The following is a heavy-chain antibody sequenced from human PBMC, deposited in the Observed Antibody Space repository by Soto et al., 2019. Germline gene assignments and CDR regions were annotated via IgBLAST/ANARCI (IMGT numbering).Heavy chain of an antibody. V-gene: IGHV4-59*01. CDR1: GGSISSYY. Sequence: PSETLSLTCTVSGGSISSYYWSWIRQPPGKGLEWIGYIYYSGSTNYNPSLKSRVTISVDTSKNQFSLKLSSVTAADTAVYYCASSTPFLWFDPWGQGTLVTVSS. CDR3: ASSTPFLWFDP. J-gene: IGHJ5*02. CDR2: IYYSGST.